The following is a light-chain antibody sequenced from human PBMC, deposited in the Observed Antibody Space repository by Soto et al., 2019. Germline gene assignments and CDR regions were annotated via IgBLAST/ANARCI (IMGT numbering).Light chain of an antibody. CDR3: QQSHSTPPT. J-gene: IGKJ1*01. Sequence: DIQMTQSPSSLSASVGDRVTITCRASQSISSYLNWYQQKPGKAPKLLIYAASSLQSGVPSRFSGSGSGTDFTLTISSLQPEDFATYYCQQSHSTPPTFGQGTKVEIK. V-gene: IGKV1-39*01. CDR2: AAS. CDR1: QSISSY.